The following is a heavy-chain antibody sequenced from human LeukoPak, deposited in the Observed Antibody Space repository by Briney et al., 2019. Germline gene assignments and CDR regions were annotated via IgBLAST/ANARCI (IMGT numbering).Heavy chain of an antibody. CDR2: ISSSSSTI. J-gene: IGHJ5*02. D-gene: IGHD1-26*01. CDR1: GFTFSSYS. Sequence: GGSLRLSCAASGFTFSSYSMNWVRQAPGKGLEWVSYISSSSSTIYYADSVKGRFTISRDNAKNSLYLQMNSLRAEDTAVYYCARETLKEWELLPPNWFDPWGQGTLVTVSS. CDR3: ARETLKEWELLPPNWFDP. V-gene: IGHV3-48*04.